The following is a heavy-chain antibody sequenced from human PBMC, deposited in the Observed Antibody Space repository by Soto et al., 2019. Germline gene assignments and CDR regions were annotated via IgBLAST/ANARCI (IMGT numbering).Heavy chain of an antibody. CDR2: IIPIFGTA. V-gene: IGHV1-69*18. D-gene: IGHD2-8*01. CDR3: ASESGRTKVMDV. J-gene: IGHJ6*02. Sequence: QVQAVQSGAEVKKPGSSVKVSCKASGGTFSSYVISWVRQAPGQGLEWMGRIIPIFGTANYAQKIQGTVTITANQSTSTTYMELSSLRCEDTGVYYCASESGRTKVMDVWGQGTTITVSS. CDR1: GGTFSSYV.